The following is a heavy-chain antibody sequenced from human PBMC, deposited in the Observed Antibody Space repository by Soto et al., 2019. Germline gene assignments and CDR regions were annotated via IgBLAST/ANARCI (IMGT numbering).Heavy chain of an antibody. D-gene: IGHD3-9*01. V-gene: IGHV3-30*18. CDR3: AKDGKVLRYFDWLSKSMDV. Sequence: QVQLVESGGGVVQPGRSLRLSCAASGFTFSSYGMHWVRQAPGKGLEWVAVISYDGSNKYYADSVKGRFTISRDNSKNTVYMQMNSMRAEDTAVYYCAKDGKVLRYFDWLSKSMDVWGQGTTVTVSS. J-gene: IGHJ6*02. CDR1: GFTFSSYG. CDR2: ISYDGSNK.